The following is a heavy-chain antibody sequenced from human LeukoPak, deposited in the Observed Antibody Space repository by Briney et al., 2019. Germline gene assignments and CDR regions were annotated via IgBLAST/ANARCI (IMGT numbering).Heavy chain of an antibody. D-gene: IGHD3-9*01. Sequence: PSETLSLTCTVSAGSISSSSYYWGWIRQPPGKGLEWIGSIYYSGSTYYNPSLKSRVTISVDTSKNQFSLKLSSVTAADTAVYYCARPDYDILTGYSLWGQGTMVTVSS. V-gene: IGHV4-39*01. CDR1: AGSISSSSYY. CDR3: ARPDYDILTGYSL. J-gene: IGHJ3*01. CDR2: IYYSGST.